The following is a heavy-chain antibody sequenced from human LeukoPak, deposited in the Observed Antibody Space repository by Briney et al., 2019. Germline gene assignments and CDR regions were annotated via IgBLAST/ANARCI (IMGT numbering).Heavy chain of an antibody. D-gene: IGHD2-21*02. J-gene: IGHJ4*02. CDR1: GFTVSSYS. CDR3: ARSPGTATRTYYFDY. Sequence: KTGGSLRLSCAASGFTVSSYSMNWVRQAPGKGLEWASSISSSSSYIYYADSVKGRFTISRDNAKNSLYLQMNSLRAEDTAVYYCARSPGTATRTYYFDYWGQGTLVTVSS. V-gene: IGHV3-21*01. CDR2: ISSSSSYI.